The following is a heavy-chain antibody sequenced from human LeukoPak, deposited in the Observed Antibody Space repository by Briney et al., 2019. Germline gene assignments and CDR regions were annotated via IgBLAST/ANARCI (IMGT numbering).Heavy chain of an antibody. V-gene: IGHV3-30*02. CDR2: IRFDGSHQ. J-gene: IGHJ4*02. D-gene: IGHD5-12*01. Sequence: GGSLRLSCAASGFTFSNYWMHWVRQAPGKGLEWVAFIRFDGSHQYYADSVKGRFTITRDNSMNTLYLHLNSLRPEDTALYYCARVKRGGYDSFDYWGQGTLVTVSS. CDR1: GFTFSNYW. CDR3: ARVKRGGYDSFDY.